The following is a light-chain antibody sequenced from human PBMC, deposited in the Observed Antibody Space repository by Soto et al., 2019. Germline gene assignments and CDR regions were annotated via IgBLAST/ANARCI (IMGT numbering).Light chain of an antibody. CDR1: QSVSSNY. CDR3: HHNRSSYT. J-gene: IGKJ1*01. V-gene: IGKV3-20*01. Sequence: EIAVTQSPGTLSLFPGERATLSCRASQSVSSNYLAWYQHKPGQAPRLLIYGASRGATGIADRFTGSGSGTDFTLTSSILDPDFFTLYYYHHNRSSYTFGQGTKVDIK. CDR2: GAS.